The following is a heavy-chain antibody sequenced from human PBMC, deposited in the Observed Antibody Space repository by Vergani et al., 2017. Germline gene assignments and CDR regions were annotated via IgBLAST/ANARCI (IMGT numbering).Heavy chain of an antibody. CDR1: GFTFDDYA. D-gene: IGHD3-3*01. V-gene: IGHV3-43*02. J-gene: IGHJ6*02. CDR3: AKGVVILYYYGMDV. CDR2: ISGDGGST. Sequence: EVQLVESGGGVVQPGGSLRLSCAASGFTFDDYAMHWVRQAPGKGLEWVSLISGDGGSTYYADSVKGRFTISRDNSKHSLYLQMNSLRTEDTALYYCAKGVVILYYYGMDVWGQGTTVTVSS.